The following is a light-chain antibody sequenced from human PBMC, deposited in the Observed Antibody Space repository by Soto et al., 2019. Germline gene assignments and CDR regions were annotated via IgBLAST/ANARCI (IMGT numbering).Light chain of an antibody. CDR2: DAS. CDR1: QSISSW. CDR3: QHYSSLREFI. Sequence: DIQMTQSPSTLSSSVGDRVTITCRASQSISSWLAWYQQKPGKAPNLLIYDASILESGVPSRFRGSGSGTEFTLTINSLQPDDFATYYCQHYSSLREFIFGPWTKVEIK. J-gene: IGKJ3*01. V-gene: IGKV1-5*01.